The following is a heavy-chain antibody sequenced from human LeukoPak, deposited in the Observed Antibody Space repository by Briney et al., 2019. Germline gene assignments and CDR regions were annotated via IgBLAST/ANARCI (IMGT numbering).Heavy chain of an antibody. J-gene: IGHJ4*02. CDR1: GGSISSYY. CDR2: IYYSGST. D-gene: IGHD3-3*01. CDR3: ARGGAGDFWSGYYTGI. V-gene: IGHV4-59*08. Sequence: PSETLSLICTVSGGSISSYYWSWIRQPPGKGLEWIGYIYYSGSTNYNPSLKSRVTISVDTSKNQFSLKLSSVTAADTAVYYCARGGAGDFWSGYYTGIWGQGTLVTVSS.